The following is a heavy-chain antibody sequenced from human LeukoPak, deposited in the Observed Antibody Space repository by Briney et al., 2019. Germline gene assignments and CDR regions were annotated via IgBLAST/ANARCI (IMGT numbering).Heavy chain of an antibody. D-gene: IGHD5-12*01. V-gene: IGHV4-59*01. CDR1: GDSIGSYD. J-gene: IGHJ4*02. Sequence: SETLSLTCTVSGDSIGSYDWSWIRQPPGKELEWIGYVYYTGSTNYNPSLKSRVTISVATSKNQFSLKLRSVTAADTAIYYCARGYNFIYYFDYWGQGSLATVSS. CDR3: ARGYNFIYYFDY. CDR2: VYYTGST.